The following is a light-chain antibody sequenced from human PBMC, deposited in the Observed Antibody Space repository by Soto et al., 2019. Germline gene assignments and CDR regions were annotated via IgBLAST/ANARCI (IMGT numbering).Light chain of an antibody. CDR3: QQFNNWPVT. CDR2: GAS. Sequence: ETVMTQSPATLSVSPGERATLSCRASQSVSSNLAWYQQKPGQAPRLLIYGASTRATGISARFSGRGSGTDFTLTISSLQSEDFAVYYCQQFNNWPVTFGQGTKVEIE. J-gene: IGKJ1*01. CDR1: QSVSSN. V-gene: IGKV3-15*01.